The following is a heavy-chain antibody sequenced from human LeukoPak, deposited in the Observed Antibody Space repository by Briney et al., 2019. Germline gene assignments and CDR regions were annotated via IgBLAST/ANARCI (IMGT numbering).Heavy chain of an antibody. CDR1: GGSISSYY. V-gene: IGHV4-59*08. D-gene: IGHD2-2*02. J-gene: IGHJ4*02. CDR2: IYYSGST. Sequence: PSETLSLTCAVYGGSISSYYWSWIRQPPGKGLEWIGYIYYSGSTNYNPSLKSRVTISVETSKNQFSLKLSSVTAADTAVYYCARRPYCSSTSCYREELYYFDYWGQGTLVTVSS. CDR3: ARRPYCSSTSCYREELYYFDY.